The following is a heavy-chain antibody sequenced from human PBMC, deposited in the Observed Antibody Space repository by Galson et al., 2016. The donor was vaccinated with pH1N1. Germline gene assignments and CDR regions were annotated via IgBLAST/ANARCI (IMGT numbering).Heavy chain of an antibody. J-gene: IGHJ4*02. CDR2: INPNNGDT. D-gene: IGHD3-22*01. V-gene: IGHV1-2*06. Sequence: SVKVSCKASEYTFIGYYIHWMRQAPGHGLAWMGRINPNNGDTHYAQNFQGRVTMTRDTSISTAYMELNSLRSDDTAVYYCARVKTYDSSGYYPFDYWGQGTQVTVSS. CDR1: EYTFIGYY. CDR3: ARVKTYDSSGYYPFDY.